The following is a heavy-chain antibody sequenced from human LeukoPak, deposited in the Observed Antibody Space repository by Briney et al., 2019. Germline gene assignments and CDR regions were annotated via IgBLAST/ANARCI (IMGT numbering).Heavy chain of an antibody. D-gene: IGHD5-24*01. V-gene: IGHV3-30*01. Sequence: PGGSLRLSCAASGFTFSSYAMHWVRQAPGKGLEWVAVISYDGSNKYYADSVKGRFTISRDNSRNTLYLQMNSLRAEDTAVYYCAREGWGREKATPMISWFDPWGQGTLVTVSS. CDR1: GFTFSSYA. J-gene: IGHJ5*02. CDR3: AREGWGREKATPMISWFDP. CDR2: ISYDGSNK.